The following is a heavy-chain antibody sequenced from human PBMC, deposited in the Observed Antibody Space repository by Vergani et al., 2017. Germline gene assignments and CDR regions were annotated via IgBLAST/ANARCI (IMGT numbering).Heavy chain of an antibody. J-gene: IGHJ4*02. CDR3: SGAETHCTNGVCEAENSGYEFDY. CDR2: IIPIFGTA. V-gene: IGHV1-69*01. D-gene: IGHD2-8*01. CDR1: GGTFNSYG. Sequence: QAQLGQSDSEVKKPGSSVKVSCKASGGTFNSYGISWVRQAPGQGLEWMGGIIPIFGTANYAQKFQGRVTITADESTSTAYMELSSLRSEDTAVYYCSGAETHCTNGVCEAENSGYEFDYWGQGTLVTVSS.